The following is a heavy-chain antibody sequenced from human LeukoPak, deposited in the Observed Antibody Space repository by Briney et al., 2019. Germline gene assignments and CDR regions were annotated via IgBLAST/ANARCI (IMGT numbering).Heavy chain of an antibody. D-gene: IGHD6-19*01. CDR3: TIDLMTGFSSGWHFGY. CDR1: GGSIISSNW. Sequence: PSETLSLTCAVSGGSIISSNWWTWVRQAPGKGLEWLAVTSGDEDSTHYADSVRGHFVISTDNSKNTSFLHMNSLRAEDTAVCYCTIDLMTGFSSGWHFGYWGQGTLVTVSS. CDR2: TSGDEDST. V-gene: IGHV3-53*01. J-gene: IGHJ4*02.